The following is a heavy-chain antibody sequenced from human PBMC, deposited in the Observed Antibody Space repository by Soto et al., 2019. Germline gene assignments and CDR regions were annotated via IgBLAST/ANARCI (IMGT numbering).Heavy chain of an antibody. CDR3: ARAHTYYDILTGYYPYYYYYYMDV. CDR1: GYTFTSYD. CDR2: MNPNSGNT. D-gene: IGHD3-9*01. J-gene: IGHJ6*03. V-gene: IGHV1-8*01. Sequence: QVQLVQSGAEVKKPGASVKVSCKASGYTFTSYDINWVRQATGQGLEWMGWMNPNSGNTGYAQKFQGRVTMTRNTSISRAYMELSSLRFEDTAVYYCARAHTYYDILTGYYPYYYYYYMDVWGKGTTVTVSS.